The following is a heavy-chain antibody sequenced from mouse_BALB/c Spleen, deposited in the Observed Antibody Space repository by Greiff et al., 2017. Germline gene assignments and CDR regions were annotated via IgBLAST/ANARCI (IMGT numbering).Heavy chain of an antibody. Sequence: QVQLQQSGAELAKPGASVKMSCKASGYTFTSYWMHWVKQRPGQGLEWIGYINPSTGYTEYNQKFKDKATLTADKSSSTAYMQLSSLTSEDSAVYYCARREWYFDVWGAGTTVTVSS. J-gene: IGHJ1*01. V-gene: IGHV1-7*01. CDR3: ARREWYFDV. CDR1: GYTFTSYW. CDR2: INPSTGYT.